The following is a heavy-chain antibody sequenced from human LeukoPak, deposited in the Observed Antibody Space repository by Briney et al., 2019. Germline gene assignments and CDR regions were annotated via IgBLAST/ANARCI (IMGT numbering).Heavy chain of an antibody. CDR3: ASGGGYVGRFDP. V-gene: IGHV3-30*04. D-gene: IGHD5-12*01. J-gene: IGHJ5*02. CDR2: ISYDGSNK. Sequence: GGSLRLSCAASGFTFSSYAMHWVRQAPGKGLEWVAVISYDGSNKYYADSVKGRFTISRDNSKNTLYLQMNSLRAEDTAVYYCASGGGYVGRFDPWGQGTLVTVSS. CDR1: GFTFSSYA.